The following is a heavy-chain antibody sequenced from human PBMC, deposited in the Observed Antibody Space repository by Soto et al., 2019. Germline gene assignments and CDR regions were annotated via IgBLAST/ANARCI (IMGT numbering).Heavy chain of an antibody. D-gene: IGHD3-3*01. CDR2: INAGNGNT. J-gene: IGHJ5*02. CDR3: ARVSGAFYDFCGGDYLGVDP. V-gene: IGHV1-3*01. Sequence: ASVKVSCKASGCNFTSYAMHWVRQAPGQRLEWMGWINAGNGNTKYSQKFQGRVTITRDTSASTAYMELNSLRSEDTAVYYCARVSGAFYDFCGGDYLGVDPWGQGTLVTVSS. CDR1: GCNFTSYA.